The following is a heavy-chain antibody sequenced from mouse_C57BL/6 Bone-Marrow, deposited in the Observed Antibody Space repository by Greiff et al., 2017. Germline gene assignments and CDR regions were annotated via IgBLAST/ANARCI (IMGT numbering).Heavy chain of an antibody. Sequence: VNLVESGAELVRPGSSVKLSCKASGYTFTSYWMHWVKQRPIQGLEWIGNIDPSDSETHYNQKFKDKATLTVDKSSSTAYMQLSSLTSEDSAVYYCARGVRVPYWYFDVWGTGTTVTVSS. CDR3: ARGVRVPYWYFDV. J-gene: IGHJ1*03. D-gene: IGHD2-14*01. CDR1: GYTFTSYW. V-gene: IGHV1-52*01. CDR2: IDPSDSET.